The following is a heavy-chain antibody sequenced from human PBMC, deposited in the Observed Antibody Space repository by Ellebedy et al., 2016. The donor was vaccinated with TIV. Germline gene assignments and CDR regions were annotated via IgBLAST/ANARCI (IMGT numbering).Heavy chain of an antibody. CDR3: ARVVWQQPVSYAFDV. CDR2: ISYSGST. D-gene: IGHD6-13*01. CDR1: GGSISPYY. V-gene: IGHV4-59*01. J-gene: IGHJ3*01. Sequence: MPSETLSLTCTVPGGSISPYYWSWIRQPPGKGLEWIGYISYSGSTNYNPSLKSRVAISVDTSNNQFSLRLNSVTAADTAVYFCARVVWQQPVSYAFDVWGQGTMVTVSS.